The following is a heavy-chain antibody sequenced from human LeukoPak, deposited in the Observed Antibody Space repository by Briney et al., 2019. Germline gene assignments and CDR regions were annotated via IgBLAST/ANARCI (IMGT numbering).Heavy chain of an antibody. J-gene: IGHJ4*02. V-gene: IGHV4-4*02. CDR1: GITFSNVW. CDR3: AREGGFYRPLDY. Sequence: PGGSLRLSCAATGITFSNVWMSWVRQPPGKGLEWIGEVHLDGRTNYNPSLKSRLIMSVDLPENHISLKLTSVTAADTAVYYCAREGGFYRPLDYSGQGTLVTVSS. CDR2: VHLDGRT. D-gene: IGHD3-3*01.